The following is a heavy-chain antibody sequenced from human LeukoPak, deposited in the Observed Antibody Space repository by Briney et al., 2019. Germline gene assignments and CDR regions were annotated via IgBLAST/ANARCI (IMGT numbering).Heavy chain of an antibody. V-gene: IGHV3-43*02. CDR1: GFTFDDYA. CDR2: ISGDGDST. D-gene: IGHD3-16*01. J-gene: IGHJ4*02. CDR3: AKATFRGAMRSGFDY. Sequence: PGGSLRLSCAASGFTFDDYAMHWVRQAPGKGLEWVSLISGDGDSTHYADSVQGRSTISRDNSKNSLYLQMNSLRTEDTALYYCAKATFRGAMRSGFDYWGQGTLVTVSS.